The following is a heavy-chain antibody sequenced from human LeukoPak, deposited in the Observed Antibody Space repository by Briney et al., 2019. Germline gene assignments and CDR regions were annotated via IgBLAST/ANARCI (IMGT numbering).Heavy chain of an antibody. J-gene: IGHJ4*02. CDR1: GGTFTSYA. Sequence: ASGKVSCKAAGGTFTSYAISWVRQAPGQGLEWMGGIIPIFGTANYAQKFQGRVTITADESTSTAYMELSSLRSEDTAVYYCASPTAGSGKHFDYWGQGTLVTVSS. V-gene: IGHV1-69*13. CDR2: IIPIFGTA. D-gene: IGHD3-10*01. CDR3: ASPTAGSGKHFDY.